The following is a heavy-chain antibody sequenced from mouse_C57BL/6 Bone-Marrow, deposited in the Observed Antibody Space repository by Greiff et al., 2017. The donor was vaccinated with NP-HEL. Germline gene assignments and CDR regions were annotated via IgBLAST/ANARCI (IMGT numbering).Heavy chain of an antibody. V-gene: IGHV1-81*01. CDR3: ASQRVLVPYAMDY. CDR1: GYTFTSYG. Sequence: VKLMESGAELARPGASVKLSCKASGYTFTSYGISWVKQRTGQGLEWIGEIYPRSGNTYYNEKFKGKATLTADKSSSTAYMELRSLTSEDSAVYFCASQRVLVPYAMDYWGQGTSVTVSS. CDR2: IYPRSGNT. D-gene: IGHD5-1*01. J-gene: IGHJ4*01.